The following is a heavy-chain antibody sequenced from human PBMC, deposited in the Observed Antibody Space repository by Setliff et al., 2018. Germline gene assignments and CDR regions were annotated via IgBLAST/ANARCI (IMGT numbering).Heavy chain of an antibody. CDR2: INPSGGST. D-gene: IGHD3-22*01. V-gene: IGHV1-46*01. CDR3: ARDVFPYHYEGAFDI. Sequence: GASVKVSCKASGYTFTNYYLHWVRQAPGQGLEWMGIINPSGGSTSYAQKFQGRVTMTRDTSTNTVYMDLSSLRSEDTAVYYCARDVFPYHYEGAFDIWGQGTMVTVSS. J-gene: IGHJ3*02. CDR1: GYTFTNYY.